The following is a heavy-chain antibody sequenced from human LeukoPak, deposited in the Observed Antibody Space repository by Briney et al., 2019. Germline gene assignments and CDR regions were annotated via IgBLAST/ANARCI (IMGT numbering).Heavy chain of an antibody. D-gene: IGHD6-13*01. V-gene: IGHV4-59*01. J-gene: IGHJ4*02. CDR3: ARGGQQLVR. Sequence: PSETLSLTCTVSGGSISSYYLSWIRQPPGKGLEWIGYIYYSGSTNYNPSLKSRVTISVDTSKNQFSLKLSSVTAADTAVYYCARGGQQLVRWGQGTLVTVSS. CDR2: IYYSGST. CDR1: GGSISSYY.